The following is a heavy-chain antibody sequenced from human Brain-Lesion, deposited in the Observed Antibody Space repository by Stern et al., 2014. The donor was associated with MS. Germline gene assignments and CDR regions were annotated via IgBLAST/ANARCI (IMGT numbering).Heavy chain of an antibody. J-gene: IGHJ3*02. V-gene: IGHV4-61*02. CDR3: ARAYYYDTSGDSDAFNI. CDR1: GASISSGTYF. Sequence: VQLVESGPGLVKPSQTLSLTCTVSGASISSGTYFWTWIRQPAGKGLEWIGRISTSGSTTYNPSLKSRVTISLDTSKKEFSLKRSFVTAADTAVYYCARAYYYDTSGDSDAFNIWGQGTQVTVSS. D-gene: IGHD3-22*01. CDR2: ISTSGST.